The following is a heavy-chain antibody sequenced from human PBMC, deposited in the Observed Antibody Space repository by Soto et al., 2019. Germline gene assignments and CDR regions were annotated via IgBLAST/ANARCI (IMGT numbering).Heavy chain of an antibody. CDR2: ILNDGRTQ. Sequence: GGSLRLSCAASGFNFKTYAMHWVRQAPGKGLEWVAVILNDGRTQDYADSVKGRFTISRDNSKNTLYMQMNSLRAEDTALYYWARDGPEIVGVTGSYFYYWGQGTLVTVSS. D-gene: IGHD1-26*01. CDR3: ARDGPEIVGVTGSYFYY. CDR1: GFNFKTYA. J-gene: IGHJ4*02. V-gene: IGHV3-30*04.